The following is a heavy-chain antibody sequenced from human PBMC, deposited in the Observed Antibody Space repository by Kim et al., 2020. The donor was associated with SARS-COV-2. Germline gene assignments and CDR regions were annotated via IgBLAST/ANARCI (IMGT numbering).Heavy chain of an antibody. J-gene: IGHJ5*02. V-gene: IGHV3-53*04. CDR1: GFSVTSNF. Sequence: GGSLRLSCAASGFSVTSNFMTWVRQAPGKGLESVAIIHSGGAALYVDSVKGRFTVSRHSSKNTLYLQMNSLRPDDTATYYCTRGAIGLSGQGVLVTVSS. CDR3: TRGAIGL. CDR2: IHSGGAA.